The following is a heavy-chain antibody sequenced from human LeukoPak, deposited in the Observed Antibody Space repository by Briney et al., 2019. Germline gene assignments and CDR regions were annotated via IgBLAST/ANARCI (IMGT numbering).Heavy chain of an antibody. V-gene: IGHV4-59*11. J-gene: IGHJ2*01. CDR3: AREGPSTGDRRYFDL. CDR2: IYYSGST. CDR1: GGSISSHY. Sequence: SETLSLTCTVSGGSISSHYWSWIRQPPGKGLEWIGYIYYSGSTNYNPSLKSRVTISVDTSKNQFSLKLSSVTAADTAVYYCAREGPSTGDRRYFDLWGRGTLVTVSS. D-gene: IGHD7-27*01.